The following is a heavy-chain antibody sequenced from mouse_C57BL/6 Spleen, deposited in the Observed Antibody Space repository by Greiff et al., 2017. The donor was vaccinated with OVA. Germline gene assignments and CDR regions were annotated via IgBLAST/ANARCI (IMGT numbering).Heavy chain of an antibody. CDR2: IDPANGNT. CDR1: GFNIKNTY. Sequence: VQLKESVAELVRPGASVKLSCTASGFNIKNTYMHWVKQRPEQGLEWIGRIDPANGNTKYAPKFQVKATVTADTSSNTAYLQLSSLTSEDTAIYYGARDYGSSSYYFDYWGQGTTLTVSS. J-gene: IGHJ2*01. CDR3: ARDYGSSSYYFDY. V-gene: IGHV14-3*01. D-gene: IGHD1-1*01.